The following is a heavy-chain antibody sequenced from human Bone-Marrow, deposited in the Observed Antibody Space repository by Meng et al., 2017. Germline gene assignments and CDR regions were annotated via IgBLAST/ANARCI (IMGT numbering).Heavy chain of an antibody. Sequence: SETLSLTCAVYGGSFSGYYWSWIRQPPGKGLEWIGEINHSGSTNYNPSLKSRVTISVDTSKNQFSLKLSSVTAADTAVYYCARGPNVLMVYAIRGHAFDIWGQGKRV. J-gene: IGHJ3*02. CDR1: GGSFSGYY. CDR2: INHSGST. D-gene: IGHD2-8*01. CDR3: ARGPNVLMVYAIRGHAFDI. V-gene: IGHV4-34*01.